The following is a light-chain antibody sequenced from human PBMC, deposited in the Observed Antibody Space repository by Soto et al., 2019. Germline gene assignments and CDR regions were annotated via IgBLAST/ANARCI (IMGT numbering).Light chain of an antibody. CDR2: AAS. CDR3: QQSYSTPRT. Sequence: DIQLTQSPSFLSASVGDRVTITCRASQGINIFLAWFQQKPGKAPNLLISAASTLQSGVPSRFSGSGSETEFTLTITSLQPEDSATYYCQQSYSTPRTFGQGTKLEIK. V-gene: IGKV1-9*01. CDR1: QGINIF. J-gene: IGKJ2*01.